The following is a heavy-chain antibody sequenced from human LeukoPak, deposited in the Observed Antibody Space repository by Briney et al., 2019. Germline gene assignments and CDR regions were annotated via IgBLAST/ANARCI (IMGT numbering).Heavy chain of an antibody. CDR1: GFTFSSYG. J-gene: IGHJ4*02. CDR2: ISYDGSNK. V-gene: IGHV3-30*18. Sequence: GGSLRLSCAASGFTFSSYGMQWVRQAPGKGLEWVAVISYDGSNKYYADSVKGRFTIYRDNSKNTLYLQMNSLRAEDTAVYYCAKDYFDYWGQGTLVTVSS. CDR3: AKDYFDY.